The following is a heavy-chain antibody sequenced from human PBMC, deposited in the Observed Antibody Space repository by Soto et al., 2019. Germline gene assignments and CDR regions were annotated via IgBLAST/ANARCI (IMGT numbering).Heavy chain of an antibody. V-gene: IGHV3-30-3*01. J-gene: IGHJ4*02. CDR1: RFTFSSYA. Sequence: PGGSLRLSCAASRFTFSSYAMNWVRQAPGKGLEWVAVISYDESNKDYADSVKGRFTISRDNSKNTVYLQMDSLRAEDTAVYYCAREGYYYDSSGYNRPYYFDYWGQGTLVTVSS. D-gene: IGHD3-22*01. CDR2: ISYDESNK. CDR3: AREGYYYDSSGYNRPYYFDY.